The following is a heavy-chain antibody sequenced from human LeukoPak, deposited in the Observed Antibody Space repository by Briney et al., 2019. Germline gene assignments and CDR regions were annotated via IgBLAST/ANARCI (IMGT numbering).Heavy chain of an antibody. V-gene: IGHV4-34*01. J-gene: IGHJ4*02. CDR2: INHSGST. CDR3: ARGRTY. CDR1: GGSFSGYY. Sequence: SETLSLTCAVYGGSFSGYYLSWIRQPSGKGLEWIGEINHSGSTNYNPSLKSRVTISVDTSKNQFSLKLSSVTAADTAVYYCARGRTYWGQGTLVTVSS.